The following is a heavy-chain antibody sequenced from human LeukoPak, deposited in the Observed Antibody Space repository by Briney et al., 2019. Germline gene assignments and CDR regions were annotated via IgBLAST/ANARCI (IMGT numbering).Heavy chain of an antibody. CDR1: GGSFSGYY. J-gene: IGHJ4*02. CDR3: ASRTYGGKGRTDY. Sequence: PSETLSLTCAVYGGSFSGYYWSWIRQPPGKGLEWIGEINHSGSTNYNPSLKGRVTISVDTSKNQFSLKLSSVTAADTAVYYCASRTYGGKGRTDYWGQGTLVTVSS. D-gene: IGHD4-23*01. CDR2: INHSGST. V-gene: IGHV4-34*01.